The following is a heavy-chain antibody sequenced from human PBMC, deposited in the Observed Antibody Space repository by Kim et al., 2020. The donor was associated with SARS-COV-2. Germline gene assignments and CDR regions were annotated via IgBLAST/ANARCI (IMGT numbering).Heavy chain of an antibody. CDR3: ARRDKSGYYFP. D-gene: IGHD3-3*01. V-gene: IGHV4-59*01. CDR2: T. J-gene: IGHJ5*02. Sequence: TNYNPSLKSRVTISVDTAGTPFYLRLSAVTAADTAVYYCARRDKSGYYFPWGQGTLVTVSS.